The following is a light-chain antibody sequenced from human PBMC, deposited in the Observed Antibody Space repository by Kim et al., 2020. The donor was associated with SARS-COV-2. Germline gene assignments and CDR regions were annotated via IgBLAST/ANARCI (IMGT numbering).Light chain of an antibody. V-gene: IGLV2-11*01. CDR2: DVT. Sequence: QSALTQPRSVSGSPGQSVTISCTGTSSDVGGFDYVSWYQHHPGTAPKLLIFDVTKRPSGVPDRFSGSKSDHTASLTIAGLQAEDDADYYCCSYAGYYTSVFGGGTQLTVL. CDR1: SSDVGGFDY. J-gene: IGLJ3*02. CDR3: CSYAGYYTSV.